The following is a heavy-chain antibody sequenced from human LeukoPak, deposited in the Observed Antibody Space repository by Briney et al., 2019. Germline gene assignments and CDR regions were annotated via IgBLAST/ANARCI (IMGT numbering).Heavy chain of an antibody. CDR1: GYTFTSYY. CDR3: HVVVITDAFDI. Sequence: ASVKVSCKASGYTFTSYYMHWVRQAPGQGLEWMGIINPSGGSTSYAQKFQGRVTMTRDTSTSTVYMELSSLRSEDTAVYYCHVVVITDAFDIWAKGQWSPSLQ. J-gene: IGHJ3*02. CDR2: INPSGGST. D-gene: IGHD3-22*01. V-gene: IGHV1-46*01.